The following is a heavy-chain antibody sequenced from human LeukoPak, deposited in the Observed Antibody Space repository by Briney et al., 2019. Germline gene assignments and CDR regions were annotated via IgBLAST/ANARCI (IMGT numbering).Heavy chain of an antibody. CDR2: ISSSSSYI. Sequence: GGSLRLSCAASGFTFSTSSMNWVRQAPGKGLEWISSISSSSSYIYYADSVKGRFTISRDNAKNSLYLQMNSLRADDTAVYCCARAGGRGHFDYWGQGTLVPVSS. CDR3: ARAGGRGHFDY. V-gene: IGHV3-21*01. CDR1: GFTFSTSS. J-gene: IGHJ4*02. D-gene: IGHD3-10*01.